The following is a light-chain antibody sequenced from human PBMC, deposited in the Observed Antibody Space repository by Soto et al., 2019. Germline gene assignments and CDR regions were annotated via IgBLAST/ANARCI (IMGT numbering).Light chain of an antibody. V-gene: IGKV3-11*01. Sequence: EIVLTQSPATLSLSPGERATLSCRASQNVNTYLAWYQQKPGQAPRLLIYDASNRATGIPARFSASGSGTDFTLTISNLEPEDFAVYYCQQRSNWPPTCTFGQGTKVDI. J-gene: IGKJ2*02. CDR1: QNVNTY. CDR3: QQRSNWPPTCT. CDR2: DAS.